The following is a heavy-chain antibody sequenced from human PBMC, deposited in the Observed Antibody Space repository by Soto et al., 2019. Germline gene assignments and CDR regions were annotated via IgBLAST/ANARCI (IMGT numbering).Heavy chain of an antibody. Sequence: QVKLVESGGGVVQPGRSLRLSCAASGFTFSAYGMHWVRQAPGTGLEWVTVISYDGSSKYYADSVKGRFIVSRDNSKNTLYRQMNSMEPEDTAVYYSATVTYSEDYYYSYGMYVWGQGTTVTVAS. CDR1: GFTFSAYG. V-gene: IGHV3-30*03. J-gene: IGHJ6*02. CDR2: ISYDGSSK. CDR3: ATVTYSEDYYYSYGMYV. D-gene: IGHD4-4*01.